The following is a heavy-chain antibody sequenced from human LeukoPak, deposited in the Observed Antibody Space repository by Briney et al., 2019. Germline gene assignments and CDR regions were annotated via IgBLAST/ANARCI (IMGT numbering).Heavy chain of an antibody. J-gene: IGHJ4*02. V-gene: IGHV4-61*02. CDR2: IYTSGST. Sequence: PSQTLSLTCTVSGGSISSGCYYWSWIRQPAGKGLEWIGRIYTSGSTNYNPSLKSRVSISVDTSKNQFSLKLSSVTAADTAVYYCARFLYGGNRFDYWGQGTLVTVSS. D-gene: IGHD4-23*01. CDR1: GGSISSGCYY. CDR3: ARFLYGGNRFDY.